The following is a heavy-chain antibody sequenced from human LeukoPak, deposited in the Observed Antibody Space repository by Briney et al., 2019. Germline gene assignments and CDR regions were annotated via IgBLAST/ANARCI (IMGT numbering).Heavy chain of an antibody. J-gene: IGHJ6*02. V-gene: IGHV3-23*01. D-gene: IGHD3-16*01. Sequence: PGGSLRLSCAASGFTFSSYAMSWVRQAPGKGLEWVSAISKSGDHTYYAASAKGRFTIYRDNSKNTQYLQMNSLRAEDTAVYYCATSWGPDTSAFRWGRDGMDVWGQGTTVIVS. CDR3: ATSWGPDTSAFRWGRDGMDV. CDR2: ISKSGDHT. CDR1: GFTFSSYA.